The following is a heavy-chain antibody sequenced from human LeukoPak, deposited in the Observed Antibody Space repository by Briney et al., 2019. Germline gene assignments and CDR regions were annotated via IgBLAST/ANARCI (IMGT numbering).Heavy chain of an antibody. CDR1: GYTFTGYY. CDR3: ARDKGYCTNGVCLGSNWFDP. V-gene: IGHV1-2*02. J-gene: IGHJ5*02. D-gene: IGHD2-8*01. CDR2: INPNSGGT. Sequence: ASVKVSCKASGYTFTGYYIHWVQQAPGQGLEWMGWINPNSGGTNYAQKFQGRVTMTRDTSISTAYMELSRLRSDDTAVYYCARDKGYCTNGVCLGSNWFDPWGQGTLVTVSS.